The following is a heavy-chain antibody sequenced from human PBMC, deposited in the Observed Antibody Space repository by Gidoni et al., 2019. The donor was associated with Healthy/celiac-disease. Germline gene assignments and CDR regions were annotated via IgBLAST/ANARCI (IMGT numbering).Heavy chain of an antibody. CDR1: GGSFSGYY. J-gene: IGHJ3*02. D-gene: IGHD5-18*01. CDR2: INQSEST. V-gene: IGHV4-34*01. CDR3: AKRGRGYSYGYGGAFDI. Sequence: QLQQWGAGLFKSSETLSLTCAVYGGSFSGYYWSWIRQPSGEGLEWIGEINQSESTNYNPSLKSRVTISVDTSKNQFSLKLSSVTAADTAVYYCAKRGRGYSYGYGGAFDIWGQGTMVTVSS.